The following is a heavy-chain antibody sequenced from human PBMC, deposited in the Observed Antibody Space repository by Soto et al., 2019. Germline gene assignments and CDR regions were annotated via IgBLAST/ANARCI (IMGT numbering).Heavy chain of an antibody. CDR3: ARYQQYFQH. Sequence: PSETLSLTCTVSGASIDSSAYYWAWIRQPPGKGLEWIGCIFYSGTANYNPSLTSRVTISVDTSKNQFSLKLSSVTAADTAVYYCARYQQYFQHWGQGTLVTVS. CDR1: GASIDSSAYY. V-gene: IGHV4-39*01. CDR2: IFYSGTA. J-gene: IGHJ1*01.